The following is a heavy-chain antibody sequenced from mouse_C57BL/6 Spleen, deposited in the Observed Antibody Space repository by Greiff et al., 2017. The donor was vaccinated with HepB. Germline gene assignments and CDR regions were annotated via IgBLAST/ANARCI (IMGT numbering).Heavy chain of an antibody. CDR3: TRDRGNYDYDGWFAY. D-gene: IGHD2-4*01. CDR2: ISSGGDYI. Sequence: EVMLVESGEGLVKPGGSLKLSCAASGFTFSSYAMSWVRQTPEKRLEWVAYISSGGDYIYYADTVKGRFTISRDNARNTLYLQMSSLKSEDTAMYYCTRDRGNYDYDGWFAYWGQGTLVTVSA. J-gene: IGHJ3*01. V-gene: IGHV5-9-1*02. CDR1: GFTFSSYA.